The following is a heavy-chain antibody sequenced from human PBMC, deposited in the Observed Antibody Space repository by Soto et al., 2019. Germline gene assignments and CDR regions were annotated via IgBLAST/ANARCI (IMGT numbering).Heavy chain of an antibody. J-gene: IGHJ4*02. CDR2: IIPIFGTA. CDR3: RGYSGSDHDY. CDR1: GGTFSSYA. V-gene: IGHV1-69*13. Sequence: SVKVSCKASGGTFSSYAISWVRQAPGQGLGWMGGIIPIFGTANYAQKVQVIVTITADESTSTAYMELSSLRSEDTAVYYCRGYSGSDHDYWGQGTLVTVSS. D-gene: IGHD5-12*01.